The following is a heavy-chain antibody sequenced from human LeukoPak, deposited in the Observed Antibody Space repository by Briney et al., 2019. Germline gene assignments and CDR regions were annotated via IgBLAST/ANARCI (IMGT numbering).Heavy chain of an antibody. CDR3: AKGGGRSGCDY. CDR1: GFTFSRHG. Sequence: GRSLRLSCAASGFTFSRHGMHWVRQAPGKGLEWVAVIWYDGSNKYYADSVKGRFTISRDNSKNTLYLQMNSLRAEDTAVYYCAKGGGRSGCDYWGQGTLITVSS. D-gene: IGHD6-19*01. CDR2: IWYDGSNK. V-gene: IGHV3-30*18. J-gene: IGHJ4*02.